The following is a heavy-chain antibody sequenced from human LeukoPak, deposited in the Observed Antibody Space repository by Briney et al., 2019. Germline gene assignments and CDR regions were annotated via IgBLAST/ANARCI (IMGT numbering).Heavy chain of an antibody. Sequence: ASVKVSCMASGYTFTIYAMHWVRQAPGQRLEWMGWINAGNGNTKYSQKFQGRVTITRDTSASTAYIELSSLRSEDTAVYYCASFYERRDYYGMDVWGQGTTVTVSS. V-gene: IGHV1-3*01. D-gene: IGHD5/OR15-5a*01. CDR3: ASFYERRDYYGMDV. J-gene: IGHJ6*02. CDR2: INAGNGNT. CDR1: GYTFTIYA.